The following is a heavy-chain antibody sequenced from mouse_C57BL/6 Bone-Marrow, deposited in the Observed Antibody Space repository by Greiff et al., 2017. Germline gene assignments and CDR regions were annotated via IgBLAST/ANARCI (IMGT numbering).Heavy chain of an antibody. D-gene: IGHD1-1*01. CDR3: SRQVTTVLATKYFDV. Sequence: EVKVVESGGGLVKPGGSLKLSCAASGFTFSSYTMSWVRQTPEKRLQWVAAISGGGGNTYYPASVKGRFTLSRDNDKNILYLQMSSLRSEDTALYYCSRQVTTVLATKYFDVWGTGTTVTVSS. J-gene: IGHJ1*03. CDR1: GFTFSSYT. V-gene: IGHV5-9*01. CDR2: ISGGGGNT.